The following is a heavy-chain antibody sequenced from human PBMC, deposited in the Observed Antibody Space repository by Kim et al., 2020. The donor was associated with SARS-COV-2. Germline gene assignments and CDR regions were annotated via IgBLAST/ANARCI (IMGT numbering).Heavy chain of an antibody. D-gene: IGHD3-10*01. V-gene: IGHV1-3*01. CDR2: FNAGNGNT. CDR1: GYTFTSYA. J-gene: IGHJ4*02. CDR3: ARDALVWFGEFAYFDY. Sequence: ASVKVSCKASGYTFTSYAMHWVRQAPGQRLEWMGWFNAGNGNTKYSQKFQGRVTITRETAASTAYMELSSLRSEDTAVYYCARDALVWFGEFAYFDYWGQGTLVTVSS.